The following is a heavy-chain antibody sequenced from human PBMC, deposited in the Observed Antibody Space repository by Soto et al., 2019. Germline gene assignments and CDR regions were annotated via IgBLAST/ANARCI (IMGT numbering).Heavy chain of an antibody. J-gene: IGHJ4*02. V-gene: IGHV4-39*01. CDR2: IFYSGST. Sequence: SETLSLTCTVSGGSISGSSYYWGWIRQPPGKGLEWIGSIFYSGSTYYNPYSPSLKSRVTISLDTSKNQFSLKLSSVTAADTAVYYWARPMGSGRHLFAYCGQGSLVTVSA. CDR3: ARPMGSGRHLFAY. D-gene: IGHD6-19*01. CDR1: GGSISGSSYY.